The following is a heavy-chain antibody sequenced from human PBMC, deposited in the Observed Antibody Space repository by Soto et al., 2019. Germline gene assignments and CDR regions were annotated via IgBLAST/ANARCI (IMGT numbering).Heavy chain of an antibody. J-gene: IGHJ4*02. Sequence: EVPLVESGGALVKPGESLTLSCAASGFTFNSAWMTWVRQAPGKELEWVGRIKSWTDGGRVDTAAPVKGRFTISRDDSKNTFYLQMNSLKSEDTAVYYCTTWRREKSCTSVSCYGDGAYRGQGTLSTVYS. D-gene: IGHD2-2*01. CDR1: GFTFNSAW. CDR3: TTWRREKSCTSVSCYGDGAY. V-gene: IGHV3-15*02. CDR2: IKSWTDGGRV.